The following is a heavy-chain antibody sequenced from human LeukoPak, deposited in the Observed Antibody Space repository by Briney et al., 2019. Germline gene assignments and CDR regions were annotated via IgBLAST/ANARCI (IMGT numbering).Heavy chain of an antibody. CDR2: ISISSSYI. Sequence: GGSVTLFCAASGFTFSSYSMIWVRQAPGKGLEWVSSISISSSYIYYADSVKGRFTIYRDNAKNTLYLQMNSLRAEDTAVYYCARVYCGGDCYPDYWGQGTLVTVSS. CDR1: GFTFSSYS. V-gene: IGHV3-21*01. CDR3: ARVYCGGDCYPDY. J-gene: IGHJ4*02. D-gene: IGHD2-21*02.